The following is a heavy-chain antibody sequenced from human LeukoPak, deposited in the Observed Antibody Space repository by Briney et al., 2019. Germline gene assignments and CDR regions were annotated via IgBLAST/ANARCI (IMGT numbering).Heavy chain of an antibody. D-gene: IGHD6-6*01. Sequence: PSETLSLTCTVSGGSISSYYWSWIRQPPGKGLEWIGYIYHSGSTYYNPSLKSRVTISVDRSKNQFSLKLSSVTAADTAVYYCARVLVRHAFDIWGQGTMVTVSS. CDR3: ARVLVRHAFDI. J-gene: IGHJ3*02. CDR2: IYHSGST. V-gene: IGHV4-59*12. CDR1: GGSISSYY.